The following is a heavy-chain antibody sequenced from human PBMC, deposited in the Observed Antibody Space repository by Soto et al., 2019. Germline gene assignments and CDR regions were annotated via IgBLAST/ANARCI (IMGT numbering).Heavy chain of an antibody. D-gene: IGHD2-2*01. J-gene: IGHJ4*02. CDR2: ISSDGSST. Sequence: EVQLVESGGGLVQPGGSLRLSCAASGFTLSNYWMHWARQALGKGLVWVSRISSDGSSTTYADSVKGRFTISRDNAKNTLHLQMNSLRAEDTAVYYCARVPYCSSSSCYSYFDSWGQGT. CDR3: ARVPYCSSSSCYSYFDS. V-gene: IGHV3-74*01. CDR1: GFTLSNYW.